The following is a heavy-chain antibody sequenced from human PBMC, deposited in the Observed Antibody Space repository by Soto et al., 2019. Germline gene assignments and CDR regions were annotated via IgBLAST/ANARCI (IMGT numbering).Heavy chain of an antibody. CDR2: MNPNSGNT. V-gene: IGHV1-8*01. CDR1: GNTPTSND. Sequence: ASVKASCKASGNTPTSNDINWGRQATGQGLEWMGWMNPNSGNTGYAQKFQGRVTMTRNTSISTAYMELSSLRSEDTAVYYCARVAGTPAFDIWGQGTMVTVSS. J-gene: IGHJ3*02. CDR3: ARVAGTPAFDI. D-gene: IGHD6-19*01.